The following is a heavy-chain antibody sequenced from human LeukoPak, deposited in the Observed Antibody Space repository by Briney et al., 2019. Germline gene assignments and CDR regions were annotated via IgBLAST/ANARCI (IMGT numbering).Heavy chain of an antibody. CDR1: GFSSSTYE. CDR2: ITSSGGTK. J-gene: IGHJ6*03. CDR3: ARARGSDYYYYYMDV. V-gene: IGHV3-48*03. Sequence: GGSLRLSCEASGFSSSTYEMKWVRQAPGKGLECISYITSSGGTKDYAKSVKGRFIISRDNAKNSLFLQMNSLTTEDMAVYYCARARGSDYYYYYMDVWGKGTTVTVSS.